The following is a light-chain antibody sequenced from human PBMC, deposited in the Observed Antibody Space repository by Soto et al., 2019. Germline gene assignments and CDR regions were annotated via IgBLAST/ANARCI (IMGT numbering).Light chain of an antibody. V-gene: IGKV1-39*01. CDR1: QSISTN. CDR2: AAS. Sequence: DIQMTQSPLSLSASVGDRVTITCRASQSISTNLNWYQQKPGKAPNLLIYAASSLQSGVPSRFSGRGSGTDFALTISSLQPEDFATYYCQQSYSTPTFGQGTRLEIK. CDR3: QQSYSTPT. J-gene: IGKJ5*01.